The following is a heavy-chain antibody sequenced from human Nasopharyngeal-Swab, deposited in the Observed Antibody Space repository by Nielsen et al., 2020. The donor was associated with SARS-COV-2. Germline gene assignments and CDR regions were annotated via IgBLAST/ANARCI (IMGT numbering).Heavy chain of an antibody. CDR2: FDPEVGET. CDR3: ATSAPYCSSTSCTYWFDP. D-gene: IGHD2-2*01. CDR1: GYTLTEFA. V-gene: IGHV1-24*01. J-gene: IGHJ5*02. Sequence: ASVKVSCKVSGYTLTEFAMHWVRQAPGKGLEWMGGFDPEVGETIYAQKFQGRVTMTEDTSTDTAYMELSSLRSEDTAVYYCATSAPYCSSTSCTYWFDPWGQGTLVTVSS.